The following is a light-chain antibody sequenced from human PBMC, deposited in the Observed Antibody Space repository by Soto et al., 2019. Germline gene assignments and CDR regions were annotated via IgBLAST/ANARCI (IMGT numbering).Light chain of an antibody. CDR2: DAS. Sequence: EIELTQSPATLSLSPGDRATLSCRASQSISSYLAWYQQKPGQAPRLLIYDASNRATGIPARFSGSGSATDFTLTISSLAPEDFAVYFCQPRSNWYTFGQGTKLEIK. CDR3: QPRSNWYT. J-gene: IGKJ2*01. CDR1: QSISSY. V-gene: IGKV3-11*01.